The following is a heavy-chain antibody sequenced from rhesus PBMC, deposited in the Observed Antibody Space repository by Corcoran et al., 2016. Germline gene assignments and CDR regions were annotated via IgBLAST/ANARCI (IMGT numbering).Heavy chain of an antibody. CDR2: IYGGIGTI. J-gene: IGHJ6*01. V-gene: IGHV4-147*01. Sequence: QVQLQESGPGLVKPSETLSLTCAVSGGSINSNYWGWIRQPPGKGLEWLGRIYGGIGTINSSPFLTSRVRISIDTSNNQVSLKLSSVTAADTAVYYCARGSGASGLDSWGQGVVVSVSS. CDR1: GGSINSNY. D-gene: IGHD1-44*02. CDR3: ARGSGASGLDS.